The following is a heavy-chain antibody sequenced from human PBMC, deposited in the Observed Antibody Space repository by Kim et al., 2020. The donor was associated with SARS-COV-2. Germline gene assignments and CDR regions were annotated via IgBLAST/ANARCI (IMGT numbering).Heavy chain of an antibody. CDR2: MSFDGSSK. J-gene: IGHJ4*03. CDR3: AREGGTRVRCGYFDS. CDR1: EFTFSSSI. V-gene: IGHV3-30*03. Sequence: GGSLRLSCVTSEFTFSSSILHWVRQVPGKGLEWVASMSFDGSSKYFVDSVKGRFSISRDNSKNTMYLHLSGLRADDSAVYYCAREGGTRVRCGYFDSWG. D-gene: IGHD4-17*01.